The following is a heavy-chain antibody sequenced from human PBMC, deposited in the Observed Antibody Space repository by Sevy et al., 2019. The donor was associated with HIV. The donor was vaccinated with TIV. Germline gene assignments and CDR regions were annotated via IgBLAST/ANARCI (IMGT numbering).Heavy chain of an antibody. CDR2: IKQDGSVK. CDR3: VRAIAADGSF. Sequence: GGSLRLSCAASGFSLNSYWMSWVRQAPGKGLEWVANIKQDGSVKYNVDSVKGRFTISRENARNLLYLQMNSLRAEDTALYYCVRAIAADGSFWGQGTLVTVSS. CDR1: GFSLNSYW. J-gene: IGHJ4*02. D-gene: IGHD6-13*01. V-gene: IGHV3-7*01.